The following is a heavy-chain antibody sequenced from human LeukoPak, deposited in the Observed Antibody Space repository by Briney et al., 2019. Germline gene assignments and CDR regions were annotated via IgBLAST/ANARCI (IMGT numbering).Heavy chain of an antibody. CDR2: IYYIGST. Sequence: SDTLSLICTVSGGSISIYYWSWIREPPGKGLVGSGDIYYIGSTNYNPSLTSRVTISVDTSKNHCSLTLSSVAAADTAVFFLSRERGKSIAARQGFEFDIWGQGTMVTVSS. V-gene: IGHV4-59*01. CDR3: SRERGKSIAARQGFEFDI. J-gene: IGHJ3*02. CDR1: GGSISIYY. D-gene: IGHD6-6*01.